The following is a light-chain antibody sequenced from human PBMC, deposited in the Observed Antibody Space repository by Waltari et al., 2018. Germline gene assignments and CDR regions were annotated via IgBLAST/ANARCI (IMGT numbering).Light chain of an antibody. CDR3: SSYTPTSILV. V-gene: IGLV2-14*03. CDR1: SSDVGSYNY. J-gene: IGLJ2*01. Sequence: QSALTQPASVSGSPGQSLTLSCSGTSSDVGSYNYVSWYQQHPGTPPKLLISDVPKRPAGVSGRFSGSKSGNTASLTISGLQPEDEADYFCSSYTPTSILVFGGGTKLTV. CDR2: DVP.